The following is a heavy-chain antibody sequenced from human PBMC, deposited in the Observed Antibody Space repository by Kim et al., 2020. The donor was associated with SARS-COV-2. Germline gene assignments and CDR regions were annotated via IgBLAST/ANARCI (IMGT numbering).Heavy chain of an antibody. Sequence: GGSLRLSCAASGFTFSSYGMHWVRQAPGKGLERVAVISYDGSNKYYADSVKGRFTISRDNSKNTLYLQMNSLRAEDTAVYYCAKDGQYCGGEGPGVFQH. CDR1: GFTFSSYG. J-gene: IGHJ1*01. CDR3: AKDGQYCGGEGPGVFQH. V-gene: IGHV3-30*18. CDR2: ISYDGSNK. D-gene: IGHD2-21*01.